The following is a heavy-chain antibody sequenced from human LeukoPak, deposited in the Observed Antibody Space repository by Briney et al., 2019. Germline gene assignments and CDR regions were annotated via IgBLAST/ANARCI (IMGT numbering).Heavy chain of an antibody. Sequence: PSETLSLTCAVSGYSISSGYYWGWIRQPPGKGLEWIGSIYHSGSTYYNPSLKSRVTISVDTSKNQFSLKLSSVTAADTTVYYCARQDYSNCYWGQGTLVTVSS. CDR1: GYSISSGYY. D-gene: IGHD4-11*01. CDR3: ARQDYSNCY. V-gene: IGHV4-38-2*01. J-gene: IGHJ4*02. CDR2: IYHSGST.